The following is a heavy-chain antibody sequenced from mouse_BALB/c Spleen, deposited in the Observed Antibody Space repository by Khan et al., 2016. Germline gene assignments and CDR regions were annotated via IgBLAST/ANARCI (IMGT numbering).Heavy chain of an antibody. CDR1: GFTFSNYA. CDR2: ISSGGSYT. Sequence: EVELVESGGDLVKPGGSLNLSCAATGFTFSNYAMSWVRQTPDKRLEWVATISSGGSYTYYPDSVKGRFTISRDNAKNTLYLQMSSLKSEETAIYYCAIQLDGSSSYYAMGYWGQGTSVTVSS. J-gene: IGHJ4*01. V-gene: IGHV5-6*01. D-gene: IGHD1-1*01. CDR3: AIQLDGSSSYYAMGY.